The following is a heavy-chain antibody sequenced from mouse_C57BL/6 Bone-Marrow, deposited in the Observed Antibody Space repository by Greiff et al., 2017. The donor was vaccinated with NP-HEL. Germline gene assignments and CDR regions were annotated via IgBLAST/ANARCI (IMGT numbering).Heavy chain of an antibody. CDR2: SRNKANDYTT. CDR1: GFTFSDFY. D-gene: IGHD1-1*01. J-gene: IGHJ1*03. Sequence: EVKVVESGGGLVQSGRSLRLSCATSGFTFSDFYMEWVRQAPGKGLEWIAASRNKANDYTTEYSASVKGRFIVSRDTSQSILYLQMNALRAEDTAIYYCARDARGSSSWYFDVWGTGTTVTVSS. V-gene: IGHV7-1*01. CDR3: ARDARGSSSWYFDV.